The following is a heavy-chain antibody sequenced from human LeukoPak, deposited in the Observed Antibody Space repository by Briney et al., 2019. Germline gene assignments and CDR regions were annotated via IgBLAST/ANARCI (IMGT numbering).Heavy chain of an antibody. CDR2: IYYSGGT. CDR3: ASAFDI. V-gene: IGHV4-59*01. Sequence: SETLCLTCAVSGGSISGYYWSWIRQPPGKGLEWIGHIYYSGGTNYNPSLKSRVTISVDTSKNQFSLKLSSVTAADTAVYYGASAFDIWGQGTMVTVSS. J-gene: IGHJ3*02. CDR1: GGSISGYY.